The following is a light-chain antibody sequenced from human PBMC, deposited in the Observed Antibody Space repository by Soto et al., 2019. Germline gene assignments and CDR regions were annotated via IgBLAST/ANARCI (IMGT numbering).Light chain of an antibody. J-gene: IGLJ1*01. V-gene: IGLV2-8*01. CDR1: KNVIGVYDF. CDR3: KSYAGSNTYV. Sequence: QSALAHPPSASGSPGQSVTIACTGTKNVIGVYDFVSWYQHHPGKAPRLIIYEVVQRPSGVPDRFSGSKSGNTASLTVSGLQAADEADYFCKSYAGSNTYVFGSGTKVTVL. CDR2: EVV.